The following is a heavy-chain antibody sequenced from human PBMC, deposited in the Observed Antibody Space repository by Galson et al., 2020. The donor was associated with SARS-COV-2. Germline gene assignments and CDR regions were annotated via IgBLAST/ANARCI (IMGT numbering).Heavy chain of an antibody. V-gene: IGHV4-39*01. CDR2: SYYSGST. J-gene: IGHJ4*02. CDR3: ARQVRYYDSRVDS. CDR1: GGSVRRSSYY. D-gene: IGHD3-16*01. Sequence: SETLSLTCTVSGGSVRRSSYYWGWIRQPPGKGLEWIGNSYYSGSTYYNTALKSRVTISVDTSNNQFSLHLNSVTAADTATYYCARQVRYYDSRVDSGGQGTLVTVSS.